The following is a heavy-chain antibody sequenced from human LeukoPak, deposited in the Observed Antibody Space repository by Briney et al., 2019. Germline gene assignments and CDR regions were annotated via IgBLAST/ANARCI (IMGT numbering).Heavy chain of an antibody. D-gene: IGHD2-2*01. Sequence: GSSVKVSCKASGGTFSSYAISWVRQAPGQGLEWMGGIIPTFGTANYAQKFQGRVTITADESTSTAYMELSNLRSEDTAVYYCARDRGYCSSTSCYLNYYYGMDVWGKGTTVTVSS. CDR1: GGTFSSYA. CDR2: IIPTFGTA. CDR3: ARDRGYCSSTSCYLNYYYGMDV. V-gene: IGHV1-69*01. J-gene: IGHJ6*04.